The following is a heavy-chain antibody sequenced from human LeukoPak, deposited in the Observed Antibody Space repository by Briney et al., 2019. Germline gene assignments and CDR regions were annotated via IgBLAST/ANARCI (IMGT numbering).Heavy chain of an antibody. CDR2: IRQDGSET. Sequence: GSLRPSCAASGFTFTNYWMTWVRQAPGKGPEWVANIRQDGSETNYVDSVRGRFTIARDNTKNSLYLQMTSLRGEDTAVYYCASRAGKPGNTPWCFDYWGQGALVTVSS. D-gene: IGHD1-7*01. CDR3: ASRAGKPGNTPWCFDY. J-gene: IGHJ4*02. V-gene: IGHV3-7*01. CDR1: GFTFTNYW.